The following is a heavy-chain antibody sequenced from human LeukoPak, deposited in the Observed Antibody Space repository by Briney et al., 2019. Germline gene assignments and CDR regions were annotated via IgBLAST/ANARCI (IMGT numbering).Heavy chain of an antibody. J-gene: IGHJ4*02. CDR1: GGSFSGYY. CDR3: ARGGHFKYGGKKGPVGRPIDS. CDR2: INHSGST. Sequence: PSETLSLTCAVYGGSFSGYYWSWIRQPPGKGLEWIGEINHSGSTNYNPSLKSRVTISVDTSKNQFSLKLSSVTAADTAVYYCARGGHFKYGGKKGPVGRPIDSWGQGTLVTVSS. D-gene: IGHD4-23*01. V-gene: IGHV4-34*01.